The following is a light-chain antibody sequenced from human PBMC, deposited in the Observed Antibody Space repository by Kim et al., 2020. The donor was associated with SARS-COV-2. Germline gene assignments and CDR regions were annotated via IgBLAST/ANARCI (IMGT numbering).Light chain of an antibody. CDR1: SGSVSTSYY. J-gene: IGLJ3*02. V-gene: IGLV8-61*01. Sequence: GGTVTLTCGLSSGSVSTSYYPSWYQQTPGQAPRTLIYSTNTRSSGVPDRFSCSILGNKAALTITWAQADDESDYYCVLYMGSGIWVFGGGTQLTVL. CDR3: VLYMGSGIWV. CDR2: STN.